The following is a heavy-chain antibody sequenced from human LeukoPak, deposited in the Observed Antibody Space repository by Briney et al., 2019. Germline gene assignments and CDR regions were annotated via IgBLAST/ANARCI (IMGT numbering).Heavy chain of an antibody. D-gene: IGHD2/OR15-2a*01. CDR2: VSYGGAT. Sequence: GGSLRLSCTPSGFTFGDYSIAWDRQTPGKGLECVGSVSYGGATEYAASVEGRFPVSRDNSRDIAYLEMTSLRSEDTAMYYCARGRAMSMLYSWGQGTLVTVSS. CDR1: GFTFGDYS. J-gene: IGHJ4*02. CDR3: ARGRAMSMLYS. V-gene: IGHV3-49*04.